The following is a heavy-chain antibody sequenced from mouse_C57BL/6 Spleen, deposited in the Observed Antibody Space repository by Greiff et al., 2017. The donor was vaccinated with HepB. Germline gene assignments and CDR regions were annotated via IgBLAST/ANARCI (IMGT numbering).Heavy chain of an antibody. J-gene: IGHJ1*03. Sequence: EVQLVESGGGLVQPGGSLKLSCAASGFTFSDYYMYWVRQTPEKRLEWVAYISNGGGSTYYPDTVKGRFTISRDNAKNTLYLQMSRLKSEDTAMYYCARQNSYWYFDVWGTGTTVTVSS. CDR1: GFTFSDYY. V-gene: IGHV5-12*01. CDR3: ARQNSYWYFDV. CDR2: ISNGGGST.